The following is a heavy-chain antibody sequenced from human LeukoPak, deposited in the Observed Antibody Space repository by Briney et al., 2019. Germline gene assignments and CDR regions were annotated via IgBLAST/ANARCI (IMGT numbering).Heavy chain of an antibody. CDR3: AQIYVDYDILTGYTSNDY. CDR1: GFTFSSYE. CDR2: ISSSGSTI. J-gene: IGHJ4*02. Sequence: GGSLRLSCAASGFTFSSYEMNWVRQAPGKGLEWVSYISSSGSTIYYADSVKGRFTISRDNAKNSLYLQMSSLRAEDTAVYYCAQIYVDYDILTGYTSNDYWGQGTLVTVSS. V-gene: IGHV3-48*03. D-gene: IGHD3-9*01.